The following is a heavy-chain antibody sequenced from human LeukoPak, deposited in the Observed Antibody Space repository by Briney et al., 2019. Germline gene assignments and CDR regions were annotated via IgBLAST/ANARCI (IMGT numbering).Heavy chain of an antibody. J-gene: IGHJ4*02. CDR1: GFTFSDFW. CDR3: ARGSSSWYDY. CDR2: INQNGGET. Sequence: GGSLRLSCAVSGFTFSDFWMNWVRRSPGKGLEWVASINQNGGETSYVDSVKGRFTISRDNAKNSLYLQMNSLRAEDTAVYYCARGSSSWYDYWGQGTLVTVSS. D-gene: IGHD6-13*01. V-gene: IGHV3-7*01.